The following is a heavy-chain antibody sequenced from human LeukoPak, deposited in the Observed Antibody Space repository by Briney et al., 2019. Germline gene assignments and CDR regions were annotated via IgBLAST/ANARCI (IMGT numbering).Heavy chain of an antibody. J-gene: IGHJ4*02. CDR1: GFTVSSNY. Sequence: GGSLRLSCVASGFTVSSNYMGWVRQAPGKGLEWVSLIYSGDTTHYADSVKGRFTISRDNSKNTVYLQMNSLRAEDTAVYYCARDLDRDGSTHFDYWGQGTLVTVSS. CDR3: ARDLDRDGSTHFDY. V-gene: IGHV3-53*01. D-gene: IGHD1-1*01. CDR2: IYSGDTT.